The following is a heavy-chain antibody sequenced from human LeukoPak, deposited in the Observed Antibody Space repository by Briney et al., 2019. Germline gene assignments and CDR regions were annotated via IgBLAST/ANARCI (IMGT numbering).Heavy chain of an antibody. J-gene: IGHJ4*02. D-gene: IGHD1-14*01. CDR1: GFTFSSYW. CDR2: IKEDGREK. CDR3: ARDLSRHPEGGWVDY. Sequence: GGSLRLSCAASGFTFSSYWMSWVRQAPGKGLEWVANIKEDGREKYYVDSVKGRFTISRDNAKNSLYLQMNSLRAEDTAVYYCARDLSRHPEGGWVDYWGQGTLVTVSS. V-gene: IGHV3-7*01.